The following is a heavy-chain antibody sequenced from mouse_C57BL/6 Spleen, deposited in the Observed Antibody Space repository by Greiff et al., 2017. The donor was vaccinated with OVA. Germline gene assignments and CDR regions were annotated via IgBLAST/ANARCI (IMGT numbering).Heavy chain of an antibody. Sequence: VQLQQSGPELVKPGASVKISCKASGYTFTDYYMNWVKQSHGKSLEWIGDINPNNGGTSYNQKFKGKATLTVDKSSSTAYMELRSLTSEDSAVYYCARWYDYDNWGQGTTLTVSS. V-gene: IGHV1-26*01. CDR3: ARWYDYDN. D-gene: IGHD2-4*01. J-gene: IGHJ2*01. CDR2: INPNNGGT. CDR1: GYTFTDYY.